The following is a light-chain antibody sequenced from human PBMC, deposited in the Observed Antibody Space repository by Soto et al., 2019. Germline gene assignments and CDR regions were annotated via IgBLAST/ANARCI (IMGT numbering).Light chain of an antibody. CDR1: QSISIW. CDR2: KAS. V-gene: IGKV1-5*03. CDR3: QQYNSLPWT. J-gene: IGKJ1*01. Sequence: DIQMSQSPSTLSASVGDRVTITCRASQSISIWLACYQQKPGKAPKLLIYKASSLESGVPSRFSGSGSGTEFTLTISSLQPDDFATYYCQQYNSLPWTFGQGTKVDIK.